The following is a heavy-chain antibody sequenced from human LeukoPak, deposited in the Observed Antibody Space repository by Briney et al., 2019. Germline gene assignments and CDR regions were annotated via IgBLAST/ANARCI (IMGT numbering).Heavy chain of an antibody. CDR3: ARDGAAAGLYFDL. CDR2: IHLNGGEK. J-gene: IGHJ4*01. Sequence: GGSLRLSCAVSGFTFSDYWMNWVRQAPGKGLEWVASIHLNGGEKSYVDSVKGRFTISRDNPKNSLYLQTSSLRAEDTGVYYCARDGAAAGLYFDLWGQGTLVTVSS. V-gene: IGHV3-7*01. CDR1: GFTFSDYW. D-gene: IGHD6-13*01.